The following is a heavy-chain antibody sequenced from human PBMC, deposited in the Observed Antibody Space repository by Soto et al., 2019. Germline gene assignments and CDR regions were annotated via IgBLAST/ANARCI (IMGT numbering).Heavy chain of an antibody. CDR2: MWYDGSGK. CDR3: ARDPYSSSSNYFEY. D-gene: IGHD6-6*01. J-gene: IGHJ4*02. V-gene: IGHV3-33*01. Sequence: GGSLRLSCAASGFTFSSYGMHWVRQAPGKGLEWVALMWYDGSGKYYADSVKGRFTISRDNSGNTLYLQMDSLRAEDTAVYYCARDPYSSSSNYFEYWGQGTLVTVSS. CDR1: GFTFSSYG.